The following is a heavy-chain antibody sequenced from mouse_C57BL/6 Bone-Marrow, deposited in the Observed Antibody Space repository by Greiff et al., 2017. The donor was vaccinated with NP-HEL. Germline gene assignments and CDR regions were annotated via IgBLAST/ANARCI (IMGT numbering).Heavy chain of an antibody. Sequence: EVKVEESGGGLVQPGGSMKLSCVASGFTFSNYWMNWVRQSPEKGLEWVAQIRLKSDNYATHYAESVKGRFTISRDDSKSSVYLQMNNLRAEDTGIYYCTGESGYFDYWGQGTTLTVSS. CDR3: TGESGYFDY. D-gene: IGHD1-3*01. CDR1: GFTFSNYW. V-gene: IGHV6-3*01. J-gene: IGHJ2*01. CDR2: IRLKSDNYAT.